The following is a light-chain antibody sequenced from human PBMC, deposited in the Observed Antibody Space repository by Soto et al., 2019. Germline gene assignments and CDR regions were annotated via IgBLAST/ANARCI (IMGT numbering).Light chain of an antibody. Sequence: QSALTQPPSASGSLGQPVPISGTGTSGAVGVYNYVSWHQQHPGKAPKVMIYEVTKRPPGVPDRFSGSKSGNTASLTVSGLQAEDEADYYCSSFAGGGNPVLLGGGTKLTVL. CDR2: EVT. J-gene: IGLJ2*01. V-gene: IGLV2-8*01. CDR3: SSFAGGGNPVL. CDR1: SGAVGVYNY.